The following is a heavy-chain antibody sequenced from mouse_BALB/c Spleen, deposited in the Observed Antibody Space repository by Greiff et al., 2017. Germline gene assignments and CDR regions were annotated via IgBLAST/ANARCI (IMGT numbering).Heavy chain of an antibody. V-gene: IGHV5-17*02. D-gene: IGHD2-14*01. CDR2: ISSGSSTI. CDR3: ARRGTGGAMDY. CDR1: GFTFSSFG. Sequence: EVKLVESGGGLVQPGGSRKLSCAASGFTFSSFGMHWVRQAPEKGLEWVAYISSGSSTIYYADTVKGRFTISRDNPKNTLFLPMTSLRSEDTARYYCARRGTGGAMDYWGQGTSVTVSS. J-gene: IGHJ4*01.